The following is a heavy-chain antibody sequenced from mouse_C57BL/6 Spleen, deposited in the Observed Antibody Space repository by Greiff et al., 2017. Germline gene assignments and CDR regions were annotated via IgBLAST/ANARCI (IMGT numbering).Heavy chain of an antibody. J-gene: IGHJ3*01. CDR2: INPNNGGT. CDR1: GYTFTDYN. CDR3: ARRWDKGAWFAY. Sequence: VQLQQSGPELVKPGASVKMSCKASGYTFTDYNMHWVKQSHGKSLEWIGYINPNNGGTSYNQKFKGKDTLTVNKSSSTAYMELRSLTSEDSAVYYCARRWDKGAWFAYWGQGTLVNVSA. D-gene: IGHD3-3*01. V-gene: IGHV1-22*01.